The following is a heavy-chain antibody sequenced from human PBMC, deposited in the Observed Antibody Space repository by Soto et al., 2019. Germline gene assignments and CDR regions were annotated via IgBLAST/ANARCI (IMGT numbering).Heavy chain of an antibody. D-gene: IGHD4-17*01. V-gene: IGHV4-59*01. CDR2: IYYSGRT. CDR3: ARVGGDDFGDYGGFDY. CDR1: GGSIRDYF. Sequence: SETLSLTCTVSGGSIRDYFCTWIRQPPWKGLEWIGYIYYSGRTNYNPSLKSRVSISVDTSKNHFSLQLRSVTAADTAVYYCARVGGDDFGDYGGFDYWGQGTLLTLSS. J-gene: IGHJ4*02.